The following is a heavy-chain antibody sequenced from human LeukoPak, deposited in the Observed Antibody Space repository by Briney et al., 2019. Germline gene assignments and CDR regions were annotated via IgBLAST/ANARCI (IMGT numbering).Heavy chain of an antibody. Sequence: PGGSLRLSCAASGFTFSNYGMNWVRQAPGKGLEWVSGITSSGITYYGDSVKGRFTVSRGNSKNTLYLQMNSLRAEDRAVYYCARGYGSTPSHLDYWGQGTLVTVSS. D-gene: IGHD3-16*01. V-gene: IGHV3-23*01. CDR2: ITSSGIT. J-gene: IGHJ4*02. CDR1: GFTFSNYG. CDR3: ARGYGSTPSHLDY.